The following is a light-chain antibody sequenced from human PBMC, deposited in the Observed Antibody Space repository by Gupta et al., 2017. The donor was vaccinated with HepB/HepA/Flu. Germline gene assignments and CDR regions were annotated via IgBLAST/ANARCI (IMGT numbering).Light chain of an antibody. CDR2: DAS. V-gene: IGKV3-11*01. Sequence: VLTQSPATLSLSTGGRATLSCRASHSINYYLAWYQQKPGQAPRLVIYDASRRATGIPARFSGSGSGTDFTLTISSLESEDFATYYCQQHSKWPPYIFGQGTKLQIK. CDR3: QQHSKWPPYI. J-gene: IGKJ2*01. CDR1: HSINYY.